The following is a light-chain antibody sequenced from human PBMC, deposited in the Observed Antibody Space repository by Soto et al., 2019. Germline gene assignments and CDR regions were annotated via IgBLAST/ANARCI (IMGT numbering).Light chain of an antibody. V-gene: IGLV1-40*01. CDR2: DNT. CDR1: SSDIGAGYR. CDR3: QSFDGSTVV. Sequence: QSVLTQPPSVSGAPGERVTISCTGSSSDIGAGYRVRWYQQVPGTAPKLLIYDNTNRPSGVSVRFSGSKSGTPASLAISGLQAEDEADYYCQSFDGSTVVFGGGTKLTVL. J-gene: IGLJ2*01.